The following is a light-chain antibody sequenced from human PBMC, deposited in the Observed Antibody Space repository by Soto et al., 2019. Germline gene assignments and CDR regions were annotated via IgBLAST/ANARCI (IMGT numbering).Light chain of an antibody. CDR3: QQSNSSPWT. CDR1: QSISSW. CDR2: KAS. J-gene: IGKJ1*01. Sequence: DIQMTQSPSTLSASVGDRVTITCRASQSISSWLDWYQQKPGKAPKVLIYKASTLESVVPSRFSGSGSGTEFTLTISSLQPDDFATYYCQQSNSSPWTFGQGTKVEIK. V-gene: IGKV1-5*03.